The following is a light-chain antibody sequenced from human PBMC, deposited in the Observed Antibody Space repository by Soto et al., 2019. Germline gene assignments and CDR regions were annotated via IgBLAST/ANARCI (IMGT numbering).Light chain of an antibody. CDR1: QSVSSY. CDR2: DAS. V-gene: IGKV3-11*01. CDR3: QQRSNWPPGRT. J-gene: IGKJ2*01. Sequence: EIVLTQSPATLSLSPGERATLSCRASQSVSSYLAWYQQKPGQAPRLLIYDASNRATGIPARFSGSGSGTDFTLTISSLEPEDFSVYYCQQRSNWPPGRTFGQGTXLDIK.